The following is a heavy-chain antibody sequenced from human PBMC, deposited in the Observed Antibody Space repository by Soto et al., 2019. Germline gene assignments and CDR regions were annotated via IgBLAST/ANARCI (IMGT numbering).Heavy chain of an antibody. D-gene: IGHD2-8*02. CDR1: GFTFSSYE. Sequence: GSLRLSCAASGFTFSSYEMNWVRQAPGKGLEWVSYISSSGSTIYYADSVKGRFTISRDNAKNSLYLQMNSLRAEDTAVYYCASPWYYFDYWGQGTLVTVSS. V-gene: IGHV3-48*03. CDR3: ASPWYYFDY. J-gene: IGHJ4*02. CDR2: ISSSGSTI.